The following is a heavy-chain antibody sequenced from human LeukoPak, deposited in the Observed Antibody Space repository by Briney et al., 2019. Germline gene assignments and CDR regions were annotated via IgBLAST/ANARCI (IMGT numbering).Heavy chain of an antibody. CDR3: AKGSYYDSSGYYYNTFDY. CDR1: GFTFSSYG. V-gene: IGHV3-30*02. CDR2: IRYDGSNK. D-gene: IGHD3-22*01. J-gene: IGHJ4*02. Sequence: PGGSLRLSCAASGFTFSSYGMHWVRQAPGKGLEWVAFIRYDGSNKYYADSVKGRFTISRDNSKNTLYLQMNSLRAEDTAVYYCAKGSYYDSSGYYYNTFDYWGQGTLVTVSS.